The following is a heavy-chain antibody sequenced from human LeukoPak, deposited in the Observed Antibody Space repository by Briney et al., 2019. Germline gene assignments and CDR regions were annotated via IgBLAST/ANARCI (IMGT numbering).Heavy chain of an antibody. V-gene: IGHV1-46*03. D-gene: IGHD3-10*01. CDR2: INPSGGST. Sequence: GASVKVPCKASGYTFTSYYMHWVRQAPGQGLEWMGIINPSGGSTSYAQKFQGRVTMTRDTSTSTVYMELSSLRSEDTAVYYCASGGFGELLSPLGDYWGQGTLVTVSS. J-gene: IGHJ4*02. CDR3: ASGGFGELLSPLGDY. CDR1: GYTFTSYY.